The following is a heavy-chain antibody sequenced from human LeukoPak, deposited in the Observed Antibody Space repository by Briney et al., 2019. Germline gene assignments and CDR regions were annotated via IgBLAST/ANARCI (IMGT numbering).Heavy chain of an antibody. CDR2: ISSNGGST. J-gene: IGHJ4*02. CDR1: GFTFSSYA. CDR3: VKKGDTMVRGVIDY. D-gene: IGHD3-10*01. V-gene: IGHV3-64D*06. Sequence: RGGSLRLSCSASGFTFSSYAMHWVRQAPGKGLEYVSAISSNGGSTYYADSVKGRFTISRDNSKNTLYLQMSSLRAEDTAVYYCVKKGDTMVRGVIDYWGQGTLVTVSS.